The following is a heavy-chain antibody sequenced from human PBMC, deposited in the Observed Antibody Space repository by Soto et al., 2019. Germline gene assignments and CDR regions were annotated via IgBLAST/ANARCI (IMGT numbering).Heavy chain of an antibody. V-gene: IGHV3-23*01. CDR1: GFTFSSYA. CDR3: AKDVAQNWYFDL. Sequence: EVQLLESGGGLVQPGGSLRLSCAASGFTFSSYAMNWVRQAPGKGPEWVSTTSGSGGSTYYADSVKGRFTISRDNSKNTLYLQMNSLRAEDTAIYFCAKDVAQNWYFDLWGRGTLVTVSS. CDR2: TSGSGGST. J-gene: IGHJ2*01.